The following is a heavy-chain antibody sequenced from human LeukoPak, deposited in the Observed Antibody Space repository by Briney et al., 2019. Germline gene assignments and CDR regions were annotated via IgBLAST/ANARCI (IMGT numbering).Heavy chain of an antibody. CDR2: IYSGGST. CDR1: GFTVSSNY. J-gene: IGHJ3*02. V-gene: IGHV3-66*01. CDR3: ARSPVAGHGAFDI. Sequence: GGSLRLPCAASGFTVSSNYMSWVRQAPGKGLEWVSVIYSGGSTYYADSVKGRFTISRDNSKNTLYLQMNGLRAEDTAVYYYARSPVAGHGAFDIWGQGTMVTVSS. D-gene: IGHD6-19*01.